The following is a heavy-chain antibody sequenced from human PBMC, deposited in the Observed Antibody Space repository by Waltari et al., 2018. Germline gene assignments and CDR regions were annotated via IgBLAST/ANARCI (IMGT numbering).Heavy chain of an antibody. CDR3: ARDDYYDSSGPGAFDI. Sequence: QVQLQESGPGLVKPSETLSLTCTVSGGSISSYYWSWIRQPPGKGLEWIGYIYYSGSTNYNPSRKSRVTISVDTSKNQFSLKLSSVTAADTAVYYCARDDYYDSSGPGAFDIWGQGTMVTVSS. J-gene: IGHJ3*02. V-gene: IGHV4-59*01. D-gene: IGHD3-22*01. CDR1: GGSISSYY. CDR2: IYYSGST.